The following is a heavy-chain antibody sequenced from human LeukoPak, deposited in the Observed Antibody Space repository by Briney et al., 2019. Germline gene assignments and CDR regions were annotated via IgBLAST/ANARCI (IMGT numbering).Heavy chain of an antibody. D-gene: IGHD1-7*01. J-gene: IGHJ6*02. CDR2: INPSVGST. CDR1: GYTFTSYY. CDR3: AREDGTIHYYYYGMDV. V-gene: IGHV1-46*01. Sequence: ASVKVSCKASGYTFTSYYIHWVRQAPGQGLEWMGIINPSVGSTSYAQRFQGRVTMTRDTSTSTVYMELSSLRSEDTAVYYCAREDGTIHYYYYGMDVWGQGTTVTVSS.